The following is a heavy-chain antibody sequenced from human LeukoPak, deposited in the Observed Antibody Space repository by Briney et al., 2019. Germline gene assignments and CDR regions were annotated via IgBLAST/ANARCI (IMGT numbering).Heavy chain of an antibody. CDR3: AKVGSRDGYNREYYFDY. D-gene: IGHD5-12*01. V-gene: IGHV3-23*01. Sequence: GGTLRLSCAASGFTFSTYAMSWVRQAPGKGLEWVSAISGSGGSTYYADSVKGRFTISRDNSKNTLYLQMNSLRAEDTAVYYCAKVGSRDGYNREYYFDYWGQGTLVTVSS. CDR2: ISGSGGST. J-gene: IGHJ4*02. CDR1: GFTFSTYA.